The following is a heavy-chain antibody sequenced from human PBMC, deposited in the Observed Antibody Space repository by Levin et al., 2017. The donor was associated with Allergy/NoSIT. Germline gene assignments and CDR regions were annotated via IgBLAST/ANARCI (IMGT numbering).Heavy chain of an antibody. D-gene: IGHD1-26*01. CDR3: ARGLEWELLDY. J-gene: IGHJ4*02. CDR1: GFTFGFYA. V-gene: IGHV3-30-3*01. Sequence: SLKISCAASGFTFGFYAMHWVRQAPGKGLEWVAVTSYDGSSKYFADSIKGRFTISRDNSKNTLFLQMNSLRPDDTAVYYCARGLEWELLDYWGQGTLVTVSS. CDR2: TSYDGSSK.